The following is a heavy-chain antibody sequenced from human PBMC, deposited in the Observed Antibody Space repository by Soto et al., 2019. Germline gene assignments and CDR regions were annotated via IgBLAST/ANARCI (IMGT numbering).Heavy chain of an antibody. D-gene: IGHD6-19*01. Sequence: ASVKVSCKASGYTFTSYYMHWVRQAPGQGLEWMGIINPSGGSTSYAQKFQGRVTITRDTSASAAYMELSSLSSEDTAVYYCARAVAVPADFDYWGQGTLVTVS. J-gene: IGHJ4*02. CDR1: GYTFTSYY. CDR2: INPSGGST. V-gene: IGHV1-46*01. CDR3: ARAVAVPADFDY.